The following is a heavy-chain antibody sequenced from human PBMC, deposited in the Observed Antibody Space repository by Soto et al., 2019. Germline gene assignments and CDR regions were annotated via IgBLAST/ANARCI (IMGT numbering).Heavy chain of an antibody. V-gene: IGHV3-30*18. CDR1: GFTFSDYA. D-gene: IGHD6-19*01. J-gene: IGHJ4*02. CDR3: AKGGRQWLVTSDFNY. Sequence: VQLVESGGGVVQPGGSLRLSCAASGFTFSDYAMHWVRQAPGKGLEWVAVASHDGRNTHYADSVNGRFTISRDSSKNTVSLEMTSLRAEDTAVYYCAKGGRQWLVTSDFNYWGQGALVTVSS. CDR2: ASHDGRNT.